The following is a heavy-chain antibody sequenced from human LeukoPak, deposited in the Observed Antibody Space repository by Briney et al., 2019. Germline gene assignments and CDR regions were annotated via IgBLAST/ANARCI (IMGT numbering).Heavy chain of an antibody. CDR2: ISTRDSSSHT. D-gene: IGHD4-17*01. Sequence: GGSLRLSCAASGFTFRDYYLSWIGQAQGKGLEWVSFISTRDSSSHTNYAESVRGRFTISRDDGQNSLYLQMNSLRAEDTALYYCATLRDYAWTHWGQGSLVTVSS. V-gene: IGHV3-11*06. CDR1: GFTFRDYY. CDR3: ATLRDYAWTH. J-gene: IGHJ4*02.